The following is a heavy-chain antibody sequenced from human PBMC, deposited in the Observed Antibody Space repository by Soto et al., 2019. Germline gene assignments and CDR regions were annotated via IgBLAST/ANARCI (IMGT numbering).Heavy chain of an antibody. V-gene: IGHV3-48*02. CDR2: ISSSSSTI. CDR3: ARGRVPYSSGWYNSDYYYYGMDV. D-gene: IGHD6-19*01. Sequence: GGSLSLSCAASGFTFSSYSMNWVRQAPGKGXEWVSYISSSSSTIYYADSVKGRFTISRDNAKNSLYLQMNSLRDEDTAVYYCARGRVPYSSGWYNSDYYYYGMDVWGQGTTVTVSS. CDR1: GFTFSSYS. J-gene: IGHJ6*02.